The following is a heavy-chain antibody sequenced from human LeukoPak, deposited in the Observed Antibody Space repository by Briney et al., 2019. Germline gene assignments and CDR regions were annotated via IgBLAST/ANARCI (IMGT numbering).Heavy chain of an antibody. CDR1: GYTFTGYY. D-gene: IGHD1-26*01. Sequence: ASVKVSCKASGYTFTGYYIHWVRQAPGQGLEWMGWINPDSGDTKYAQKFQGRVTMTRDTSISTAYMELSRLRSDDTAVFYCARARGLHLDYWGQGTLVTASS. CDR2: INPDSGDT. J-gene: IGHJ4*02. V-gene: IGHV1-2*02. CDR3: ARARGLHLDY.